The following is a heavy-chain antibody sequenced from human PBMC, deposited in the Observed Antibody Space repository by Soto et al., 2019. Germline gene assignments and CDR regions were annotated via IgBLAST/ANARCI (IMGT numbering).Heavy chain of an antibody. D-gene: IGHD3-10*01. CDR2: IYYSGST. J-gene: IGHJ6*02. CDR1: GGSISSGDYY. Sequence: SETLSLTCTVSGGSISSGDYYWSWIRQPPGKGLEWIGYIYYSGSTYYNPSLKSRVTISVDTSKNQFSLKLSSVTAADTAVYYCARENRMVRGVNGMDVWGQGTTVTVSS. CDR3: ARENRMVRGVNGMDV. V-gene: IGHV4-30-4*01.